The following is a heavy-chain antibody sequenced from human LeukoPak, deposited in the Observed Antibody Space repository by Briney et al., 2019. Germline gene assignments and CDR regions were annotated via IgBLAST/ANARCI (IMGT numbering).Heavy chain of an antibody. Sequence: SETPSLTCAVYGGSFSGYYWSWIRQPPGKGLEWIGEINHSGSTNYNPSLKSRVTISVDTSKNQFSLKLSSVTAADTAVYYCARLDTAMEFDYWGQGTLVTVSS. CDR1: GGSFSGYY. V-gene: IGHV4-34*01. J-gene: IGHJ4*02. D-gene: IGHD5-18*01. CDR2: INHSGST. CDR3: ARLDTAMEFDY.